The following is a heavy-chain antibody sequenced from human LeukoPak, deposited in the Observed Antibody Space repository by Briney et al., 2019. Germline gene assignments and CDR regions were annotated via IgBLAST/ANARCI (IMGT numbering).Heavy chain of an antibody. J-gene: IGHJ4*02. D-gene: IGHD3-16*02. CDR3: AKSPDYDYVWGSYRYFDY. CDR2: ISGSGGST. Sequence: GGSLRLSCAASGFTFSSYTMSWVRQAPGKGLEWVSAISGSGGSTYYADSVKGRLTISRDNSKNTLYLQMNSLRAEDTAVYYCAKSPDYDYVWGSYRYFDYWGQGTLVTVSS. V-gene: IGHV3-23*01. CDR1: GFTFSSYT.